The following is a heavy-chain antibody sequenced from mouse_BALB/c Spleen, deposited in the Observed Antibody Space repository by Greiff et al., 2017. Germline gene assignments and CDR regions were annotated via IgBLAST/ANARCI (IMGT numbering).Heavy chain of an antibody. J-gene: IGHJ2*01. CDR2: ISYSGST. CDR3: ARYMGYGSIFDY. CDR1: GDSITSGY. Sequence: EVQLKESGPSLVKPSQTLSLTCSVTGDSITSGYWNWIRKFPGNKLEYMGYISYSGSTYYNPSLKSRISITRDTSKNQYYLQLNSVTTEDTATYYCARYMGYGSIFDYWGQGTTLTVSS. V-gene: IGHV3-8*02. D-gene: IGHD1-1*01.